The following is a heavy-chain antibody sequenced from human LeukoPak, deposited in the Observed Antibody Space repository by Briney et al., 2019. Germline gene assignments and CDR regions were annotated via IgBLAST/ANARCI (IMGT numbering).Heavy chain of an antibody. CDR1: GFTFSSYS. Sequence: GGSLRLSCAASGFTFSSYSMNWVRQAPGKGLEWVSYISSSSGTIYYADSVKGRFTISRDNAKNSLYLQMNSLRAEDTAVYYCARAPYYYGSGNFDYWGQGTLVTVSS. J-gene: IGHJ4*02. V-gene: IGHV3-48*01. CDR3: ARAPYYYGSGNFDY. D-gene: IGHD3-10*01. CDR2: ISSSSGTI.